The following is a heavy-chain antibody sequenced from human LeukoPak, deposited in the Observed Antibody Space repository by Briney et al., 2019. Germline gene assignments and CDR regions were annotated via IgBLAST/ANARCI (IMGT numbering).Heavy chain of an antibody. CDR1: GYTFISYG. CDR2: INAGNGDT. V-gene: IGHV1-3*01. CDR3: ARDLTGRLDY. Sequence: GASVKVSCTASGYTFISYGIYWVRQAPGQRLEWMGWINAGNGDTKYSLKFQGRVTITRDTSASTAYMEVSSLRSEDTAVYYCARDLTGRLDYWGQGALVTVSS. J-gene: IGHJ4*02. D-gene: IGHD7-27*01.